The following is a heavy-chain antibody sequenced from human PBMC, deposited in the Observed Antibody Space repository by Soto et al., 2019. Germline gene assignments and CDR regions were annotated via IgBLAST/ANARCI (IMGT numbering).Heavy chain of an antibody. V-gene: IGHV3-23*01. CDR2: ISGSGGST. D-gene: IGHD3-10*01. CDR3: AKVSRPYGSGSYHY. CDR1: GFTFSSYA. J-gene: IGHJ4*02. Sequence: GGSLRLSCAASGFTFSSYAMSWVRQAPGKGLEWVSAISGSGGSTYYADSVKGRFTISRDNSKNTLYLQMNSLRAEDTAVYYCAKVSRPYGSGSYHYWGQGALVTVSS.